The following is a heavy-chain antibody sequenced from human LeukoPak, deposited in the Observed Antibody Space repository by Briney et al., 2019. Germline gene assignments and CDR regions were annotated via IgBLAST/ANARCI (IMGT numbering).Heavy chain of an antibody. D-gene: IGHD5-18*01. Sequence: PGGSLRLSCAASVFTFDDYAMHWVRHAPGTGLEWVSGISWNSGSIGYADSVKGRFTISRDNAKNSLYLQMNSLRAEDTALYYCAKGRGYSYGYLAAYWGQGTLVTVSS. CDR1: VFTFDDYA. CDR3: AKGRGYSYGYLAAY. V-gene: IGHV3-9*01. J-gene: IGHJ4*02. CDR2: ISWNSGSI.